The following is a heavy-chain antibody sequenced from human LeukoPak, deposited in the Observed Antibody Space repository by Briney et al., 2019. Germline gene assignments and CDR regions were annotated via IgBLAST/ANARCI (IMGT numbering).Heavy chain of an antibody. V-gene: IGHV3-74*01. Sequence: GGSLRLSCAASGFTLSSYWMHWVRQAPGKGLVWASRINSDGSDTSYADSVKGRFTISRDNAKNTLYLQISSLRADDTALYYCAKGLTDAFDIWGQGTMVTVSS. CDR3: AKGLTDAFDI. J-gene: IGHJ3*02. CDR1: GFTLSSYW. D-gene: IGHD3-16*01. CDR2: INSDGSDT.